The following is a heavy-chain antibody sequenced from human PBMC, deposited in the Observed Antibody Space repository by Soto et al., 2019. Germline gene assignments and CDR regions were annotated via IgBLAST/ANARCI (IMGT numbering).Heavy chain of an antibody. CDR2: TRNKVNSYTT. CDR1: GITCSDHY. V-gene: IGHV3-72*01. J-gene: IGHJ6*02. D-gene: IGHD6-19*01. CDR3: ARAHRSGPNYYGMDV. Sequence: GGSLRLSCAASGITCSDHYIDWVRQAPGKGLEWVGRTRNKVNSYTTEYAASVKGRFTISRDESKNSVSTQMNSLKTEDTAVYYCARAHRSGPNYYGMDVWGQGTTVTVSS.